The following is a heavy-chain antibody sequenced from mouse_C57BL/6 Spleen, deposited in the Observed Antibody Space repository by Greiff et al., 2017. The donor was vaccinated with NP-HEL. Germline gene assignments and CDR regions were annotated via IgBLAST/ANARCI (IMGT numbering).Heavy chain of an antibody. CDR2: ISDGGSYT. D-gene: IGHD2-3*01. CDR3: ARDRFDGYYGGYAMDY. J-gene: IGHJ4*01. V-gene: IGHV5-4*01. CDR1: GFTFSSYA. Sequence: EVQLVESGGGLVKPGGSLKLSCAASGFTFSSYAMSWVRQTPEKRLEWVATISDGGSYTYYPDNVKGRFTISRDNAKNNLYLQMSHLKSEDTAMYYCARDRFDGYYGGYAMDYWGQGTSVTVSS.